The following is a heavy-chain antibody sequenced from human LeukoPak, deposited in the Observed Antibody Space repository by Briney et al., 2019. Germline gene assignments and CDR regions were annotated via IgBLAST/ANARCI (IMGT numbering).Heavy chain of an antibody. CDR1: GGAISSYY. CDR3: ARSGDYVTNDAFDI. CDR2: MCTSGST. J-gene: IGHJ3*02. Sequence: SETLSLTCTVSGGAISSYYWSWIRQPAGQGLEWIGRMCTSGSTNYNPSITSRSTEAVDTYKHPFFLYLCSVTAADTAVYYCARSGDYVTNDAFDIWGQGTMVTVSS. D-gene: IGHD4-17*01. V-gene: IGHV4-4*07.